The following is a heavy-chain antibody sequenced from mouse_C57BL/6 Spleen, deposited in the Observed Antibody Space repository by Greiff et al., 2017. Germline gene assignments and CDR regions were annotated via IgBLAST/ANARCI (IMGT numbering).Heavy chain of an antibody. CDR1: GYAFTNYL. J-gene: IGHJ1*03. CDR2: INPGSGGT. V-gene: IGHV1-54*01. Sequence: VQLQQSGAELVRPGTSVKVSCKASGYAFTNYLIEWVKQRPGQGLEWIGVINPGSGGTNYNEKFKGKATLTADKSSSTAYMQLSSLTSEDSAVYFCARVLAFTTGAVPDWYFDVWGTGTTVTVSS. CDR3: ARVLAFTTGAVPDWYFDV. D-gene: IGHD1-1*01.